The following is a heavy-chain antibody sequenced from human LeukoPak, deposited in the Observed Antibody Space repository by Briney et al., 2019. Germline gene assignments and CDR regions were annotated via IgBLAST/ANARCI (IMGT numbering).Heavy chain of an antibody. CDR3: AIIVGGYFEY. CDR2: IYYSGST. CDR1: GGFISCYY. J-gene: IGHJ4*02. D-gene: IGHD1-26*01. Sequence: SETLSLTCTAAGGFISCYYWSWSRQPPGKGLEWIGYIYYSGSTNYNPSLKSRVTISVDTSKNQFSLKLSSVTAADTAVYYCAIIVGGYFEYWGAGNLVTVSS. V-gene: IGHV4-59*01.